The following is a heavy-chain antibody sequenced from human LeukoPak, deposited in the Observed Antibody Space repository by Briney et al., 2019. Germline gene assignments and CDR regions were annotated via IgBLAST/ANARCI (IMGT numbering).Heavy chain of an antibody. D-gene: IGHD3-3*01. Sequence: SETLSLTCTVSVGSISSGSYYWSWIRQPAGKGLEWIGRIYTSGSTNYNPSLKSRVTISVDTSKNQFSLKLSSVTSADTAVYYCARDLGSLWSGYYYMHVWVKGTTVTVSS. CDR1: VGSISSGSYY. CDR3: ARDLGSLWSGYYYMHV. J-gene: IGHJ6*03. CDR2: IYTSGST. V-gene: IGHV4-61*02.